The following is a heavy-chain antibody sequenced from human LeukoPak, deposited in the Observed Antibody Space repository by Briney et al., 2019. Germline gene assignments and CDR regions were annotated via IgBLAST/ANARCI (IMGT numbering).Heavy chain of an antibody. V-gene: IGHV4-4*07. CDR2: IYTSGST. D-gene: IGHD3-16*01. CDR1: GGSISSYY. J-gene: IGHJ5*02. Sequence: SETLSLTCTVSGGSISSYYWSWIRQPAGKGLEWIGRIYTSGSTNYNPSLKSRVTMSVDTSKNQFSPKLSSVTAADTAVYYCARGGGMGWAAENWFDPWGQGTLVTVSS. CDR3: ARGGGMGWAAENWFDP.